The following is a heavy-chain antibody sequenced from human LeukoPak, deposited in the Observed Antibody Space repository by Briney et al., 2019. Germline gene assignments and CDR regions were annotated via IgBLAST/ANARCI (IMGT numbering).Heavy chain of an antibody. CDR2: IYYSGST. CDR3: ARDLIAAAGDNWFDP. V-gene: IGHV4-59*01. D-gene: IGHD6-13*01. Sequence: SETLSLTCTVSGGSISSYYWSWIRQPPGKGLEGIGYIYYSGSTNYNPSPKSRVTISVDTSKNQFSLKLSSVTAADTAVYYCARDLIAAAGDNWFDPWGQGTLVTVSS. J-gene: IGHJ5*02. CDR1: GGSISSYY.